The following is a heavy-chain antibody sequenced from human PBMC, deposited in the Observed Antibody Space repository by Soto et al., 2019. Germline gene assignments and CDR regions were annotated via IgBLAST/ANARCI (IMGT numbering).Heavy chain of an antibody. D-gene: IGHD3-16*01. J-gene: IGHJ5*02. V-gene: IGHV4-31*03. Sequence: QVQLQESGPGLVKPSQTLSLTCTVSGGSISSGGYYWSWIRQHPGKGLEWIGYIYYSASTYYTTSLLSRSLRSADASQTPSSVTRIAVRAADPAVYSRPRVGRINSFDPLGQGTLVTASS. CDR3: PRVGRINSFDP. CDR2: IYYSAST. CDR1: GGSISSGGYY.